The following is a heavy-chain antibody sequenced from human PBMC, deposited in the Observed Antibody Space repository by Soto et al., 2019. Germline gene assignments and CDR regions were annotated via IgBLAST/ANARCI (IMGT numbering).Heavy chain of an antibody. CDR2: ISHSGST. D-gene: IGHD3-22*01. CDR1: GGSFSGYY. V-gene: IGHV4-34*01. CDR3: GRRGDYYDNSGDATDI. Sequence: PSETLSLTCAVYGGSFSGYYWSGIRQPPEKGLEWIGEISHSGSTNYNPSLKSRVTISLDSSKNKFSLKLTSVTAADKAGYYCGRRGDYYDNSGDATDIWDQGTTVTAS. J-gene: IGHJ3*02.